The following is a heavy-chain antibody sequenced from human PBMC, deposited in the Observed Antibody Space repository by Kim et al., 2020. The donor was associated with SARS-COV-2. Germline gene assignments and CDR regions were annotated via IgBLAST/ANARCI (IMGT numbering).Heavy chain of an antibody. J-gene: IGHJ4*02. CDR2: IYYSGST. CDR3: ASAKYDFWSGYYPDY. Sequence: IRRGGYSWSWHRQHPGKGLEWIGYIYYSGSTYYNPSLKSRVTISVDTSKNQFSLKLSSVTAADTAVYYCASAKYDFWSGYYPDYWGQGTLAT. D-gene: IGHD3-3*01. V-gene: IGHV4-31*02. CDR1: IRRGGYS.